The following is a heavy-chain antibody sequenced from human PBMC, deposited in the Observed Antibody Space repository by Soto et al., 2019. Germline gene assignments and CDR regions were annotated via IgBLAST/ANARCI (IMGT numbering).Heavy chain of an antibody. D-gene: IGHD5-18*01. CDR3: ATSGYSYGQRNWFDP. CDR2: IIPIFGTA. CDR1: GGTFSSYA. Sequence: QVQLVQSGAEVKKPGSSVKVSCKASGGTFSSYAISWVRQAPGQGLEWMGGIIPIFGTANYAQKFQCRVTITADESTSTAYMELSRLRSEDTAVYYCATSGYSYGQRNWFDPWGQGTLVTVS. V-gene: IGHV1-69*01. J-gene: IGHJ5*02.